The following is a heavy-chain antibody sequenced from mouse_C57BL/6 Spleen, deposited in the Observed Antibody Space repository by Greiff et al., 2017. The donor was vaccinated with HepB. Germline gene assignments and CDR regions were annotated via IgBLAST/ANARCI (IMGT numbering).Heavy chain of an antibody. J-gene: IGHJ2*01. V-gene: IGHV1-66*01. D-gene: IGHD1-1*01. Sequence: VQLVESGPELVKPGASVKISCKASGYSFTSYYIHWVKQRPGQGLEWIGWIYPGSGNTKYNEKFKGKATLTADTSSSTAYMQLSSLTSEDAAVYYCARTGYYYGSSDYWGQGTTLTVSS. CDR1: GYSFTSYY. CDR3: ARTGYYYGSSDY. CDR2: IYPGSGNT.